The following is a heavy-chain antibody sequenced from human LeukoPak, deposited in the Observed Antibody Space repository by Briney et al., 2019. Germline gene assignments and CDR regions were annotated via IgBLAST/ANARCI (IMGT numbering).Heavy chain of an antibody. J-gene: IGHJ6*03. CDR3: AKVGSGSLPYYYYYYMDV. CDR1: GFTFSSYG. Sequence: QPGRSLRLSCAASGFTFSSYGMHWVRQAPGKGLEWVAVISYDGSNKYYADSVKGRFTISRDNSKNTLYLQMNSLRAEDTAVYYCAKVGSGSLPYYYYYYMDVWGKGTTVTVSS. CDR2: ISYDGSNK. D-gene: IGHD3-10*01. V-gene: IGHV3-30*18.